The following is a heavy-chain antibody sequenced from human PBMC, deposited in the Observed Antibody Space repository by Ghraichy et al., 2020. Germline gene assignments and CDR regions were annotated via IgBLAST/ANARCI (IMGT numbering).Heavy chain of an antibody. CDR2: ISSNGGST. V-gene: IGHV3-64*01. Sequence: GGSLRLSCAASGFTFSSYAMHWVRQAPGKGLEYVSAISSNGGSTYYANSVKGRFTISRDNSKNTLYLQMGSLRAEDMAVYYCASRVEMATIGVAFDIWGQGTMVTVSS. CDR1: GFTFSSYA. J-gene: IGHJ3*02. D-gene: IGHD5-24*01. CDR3: ASRVEMATIGVAFDI.